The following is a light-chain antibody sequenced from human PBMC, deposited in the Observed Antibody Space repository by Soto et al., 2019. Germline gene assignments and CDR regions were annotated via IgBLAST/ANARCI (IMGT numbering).Light chain of an antibody. CDR2: INSDVSH. Sequence: QSVLTQSPSASASLGASVKLTCTLSSGHSSYAIELHQQQQETGPRYLMKINSDVSHSKGGGIPDRVSGSSSWAERYLTIPSLQSEDEADYYSQTWGTGIRVFGGGTKLTVL. CDR3: QTWGTGIRV. J-gene: IGLJ2*01. V-gene: IGLV4-69*01. CDR1: SGHSSYA.